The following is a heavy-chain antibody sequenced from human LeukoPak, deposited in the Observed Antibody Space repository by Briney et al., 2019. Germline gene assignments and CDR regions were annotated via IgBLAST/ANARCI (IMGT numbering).Heavy chain of an antibody. J-gene: IGHJ4*02. V-gene: IGHV1-18*01. CDR3: AKDLYYHGSSGYYGEY. CDR2: ISAYNGNT. CDR1: GYTFTDSG. D-gene: IGHD3-22*01. Sequence: ASVKVSCKASGYTFTDSGINWVRQAPGQGLEWMGWISAYNGNTHYAQNLQGRVTMTTDKSTSTAYMEVRSLRSDDTAVYYCAKDLYYHGSSGYYGEYWGQGTLVTVSS.